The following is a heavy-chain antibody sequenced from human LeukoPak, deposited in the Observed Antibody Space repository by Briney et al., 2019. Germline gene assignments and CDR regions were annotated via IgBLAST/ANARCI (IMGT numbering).Heavy chain of an antibody. Sequence: SETLSLTCAVYGGSFSGYCWSWIRQPPGKGLEWIGEINHSGSTNYNPSLKSRVTISVDTSKNQFSLKLSSVTAADMAVYYCARLAVAGRLIYWGQGTLVTVSS. J-gene: IGHJ4*02. V-gene: IGHV4-34*01. CDR2: INHSGST. CDR1: GGSFSGYC. CDR3: ARLAVAGRLIY. D-gene: IGHD6-19*01.